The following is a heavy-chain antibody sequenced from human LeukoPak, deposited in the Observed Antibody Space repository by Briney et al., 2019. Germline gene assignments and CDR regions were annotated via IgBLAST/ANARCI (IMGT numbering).Heavy chain of an antibody. CDR1: GVTLSPYG. CDR3: ARGRLDYGDYLNWFDP. Sequence: GMSLRLSCAASGVTLSPYGMHWVRQAPGKGLEWVSSISSSSSYIYYADSVKGRFTISRDNAKNSLYLQMNSLRAEDTAVYYCARGRLDYGDYLNWFDPWGQGTLVTVSS. D-gene: IGHD4-17*01. J-gene: IGHJ5*02. V-gene: IGHV3-21*01. CDR2: ISSSSSYI.